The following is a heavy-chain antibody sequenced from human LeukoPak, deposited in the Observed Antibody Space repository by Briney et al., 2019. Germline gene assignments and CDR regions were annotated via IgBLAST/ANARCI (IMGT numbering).Heavy chain of an antibody. CDR2: IGSDNAP. V-gene: IGHV3-23*01. CDR1: GFTLSSSA. D-gene: IGHD6-13*01. Sequence: GESLRLSCAASGFTLSSSAISWVRHAPGKGLKWVSAIGSDNAPYYADSVKGRFTISRDNAKNSLYLQMNSLRSEDTAFYYCAKDIVASGPVSPFHYWGQGTLVTVSS. CDR3: AKDIVASGPVSPFHY. J-gene: IGHJ4*02.